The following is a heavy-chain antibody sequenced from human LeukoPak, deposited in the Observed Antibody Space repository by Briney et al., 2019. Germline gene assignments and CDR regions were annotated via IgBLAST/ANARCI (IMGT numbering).Heavy chain of an antibody. CDR3: ARGVDYYGV. Sequence: SETLSLTCAVYGGSFSGYSWNWIRQPPVKGLEWIGEINHSGGTNYNPSLKSRVTISVDTSKKQFSLKLSSVTAAVTAVYYCARGVDYYGVWGQGTLVTVSS. D-gene: IGHD3-10*01. CDR1: GGSFSGYS. CDR2: INHSGGT. J-gene: IGHJ4*02. V-gene: IGHV4-34*01.